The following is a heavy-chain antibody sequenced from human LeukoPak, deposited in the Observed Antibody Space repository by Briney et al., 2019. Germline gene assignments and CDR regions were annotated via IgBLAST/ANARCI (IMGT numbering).Heavy chain of an antibody. Sequence: SETLSLTCAVYGGSFSGYYWSWIRQPPGKGLEWIGEINHSGSTNYNPSLKSRVTISADTSKNQFSLKLSSVTAADTAVYYCARGEYYYDSSGYPTGYYYYYMDVWGKGTTVTVSS. CDR3: ARGEYYYDSSGYPTGYYYYYMDV. D-gene: IGHD3-22*01. CDR2: INHSGST. CDR1: GGSFSGYY. J-gene: IGHJ6*03. V-gene: IGHV4-34*01.